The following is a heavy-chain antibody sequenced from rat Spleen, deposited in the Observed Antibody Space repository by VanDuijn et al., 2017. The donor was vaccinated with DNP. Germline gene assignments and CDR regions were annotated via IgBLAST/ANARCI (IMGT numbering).Heavy chain of an antibody. D-gene: IGHD1-2*01. CDR1: GFSLTSNS. Sequence: QVQLKESGPGLVQPSQTLSLTCTVAGFSLTSNSVHWVRQSPGKGLEWMGVIWNNGGTRYNSVLKSRLRITKDTSKSQVFLKMNSLQTEDTATYYFARSPETSYIYFPWAYWGQGTLVTVSS. V-gene: IGHV2-41*01. J-gene: IGHJ3*01. CDR2: IWNNGGT. CDR3: ARSPETSYIYFPWAY.